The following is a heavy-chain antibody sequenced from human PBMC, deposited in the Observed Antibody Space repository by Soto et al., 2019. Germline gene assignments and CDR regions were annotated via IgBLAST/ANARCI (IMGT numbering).Heavy chain of an antibody. CDR3: ATTRHCSGGSCLNNAFDI. J-gene: IGHJ3*02. D-gene: IGHD2-15*01. V-gene: IGHV1-3*01. CDR1: GYTFTSYA. CDR2: INAGNGNT. Sequence: ASVKVSCEASGYTFTSYAMHWVLQAPGQRLEWMGWINAGNGNTKYSQKFQGRVTITRDTSASTAYMELSSLRSEDTAVYYCATTRHCSGGSCLNNAFDIWGQGTMVTVSS.